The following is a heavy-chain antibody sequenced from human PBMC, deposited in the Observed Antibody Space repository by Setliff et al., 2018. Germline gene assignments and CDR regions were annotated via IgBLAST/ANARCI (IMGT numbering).Heavy chain of an antibody. V-gene: IGHV4-61*02. CDR1: GGSITSGNNY. Sequence: LSLTCTVSGGSITSGNNYWSWIRQPAGKGLEWIGRIYSIGSATYNPSLKGRVTISLDRSENEFSLNLTSVTAADTAVYFCAREPSPSDALDIWGQGAVVTVSS. CDR3: AREPSPSDALDI. CDR2: IYSIGSA. J-gene: IGHJ3*02.